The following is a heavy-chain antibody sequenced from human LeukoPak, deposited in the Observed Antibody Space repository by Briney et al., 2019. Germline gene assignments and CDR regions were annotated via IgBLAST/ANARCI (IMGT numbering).Heavy chain of an antibody. J-gene: IGHJ4*02. CDR2: IYDRGST. V-gene: IGHV4-59*01. CDR3: ARGRTFDN. CDR1: GGSISSYY. Sequence: TPSETLSLTCTVSGGSISSYYWSWIRKPPGKGLEWIGNIYDRGSTKYNPSLKSRVTISVDTSKNQFSLRLSSVTAADTAVYYCARGRTFDNWGQGTLVTVSS.